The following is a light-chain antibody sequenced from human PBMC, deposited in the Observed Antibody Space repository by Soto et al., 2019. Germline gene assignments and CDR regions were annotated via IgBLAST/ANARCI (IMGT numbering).Light chain of an antibody. V-gene: IGKV3-20*01. CDR3: QQYGRSPFT. Sequence: EIVLTQSPGTLSLSPGERLTLSCRASQSVTSSYLAWYQHKPGQAPRLLIYGGSTKATGTPDRFSGSGSGTDFTLTIFRLEPEDFAVYYCQQYGRSPFTFGPGTKVDI. J-gene: IGKJ3*01. CDR1: QSVTSSY. CDR2: GGS.